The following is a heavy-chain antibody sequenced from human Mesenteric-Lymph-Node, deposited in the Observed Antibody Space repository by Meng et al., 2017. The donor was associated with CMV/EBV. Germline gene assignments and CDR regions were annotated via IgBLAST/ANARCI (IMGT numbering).Heavy chain of an antibody. D-gene: IGHD5/OR15-5a*01. J-gene: IGHJ4*02. V-gene: IGHV4-31*03. CDR1: GGSISSGTYY. CDR3: ARGLRVYHFDY. Sequence: TCTVSGGSISSGTYYWTWIRQHPGKGLEWIGYIFYSGSTYYNPSLKSRLTISVDTSKNQFSLNLSSLTAADTAVYYCARGLRVYHFDYWGQGTLVTVSS. CDR2: IFYSGST.